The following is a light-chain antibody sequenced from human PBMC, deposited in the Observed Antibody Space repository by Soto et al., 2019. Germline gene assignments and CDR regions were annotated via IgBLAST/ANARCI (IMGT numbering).Light chain of an antibody. CDR1: TGAVTSDSY. J-gene: IGLJ2*01. V-gene: IGLV7-43*01. CDR2: TTN. CDR3: LIYFGGALV. Sequence: QAVVTQEPSLTVSPGGTVTLTCSSTTGAVTSDSYPSWFQQKPGQAPRALIYTTNNKHSWTPARFSGSLLGGKPALTLSDVQPADEADYYCLIYFGGALVFGGGTKLTVL.